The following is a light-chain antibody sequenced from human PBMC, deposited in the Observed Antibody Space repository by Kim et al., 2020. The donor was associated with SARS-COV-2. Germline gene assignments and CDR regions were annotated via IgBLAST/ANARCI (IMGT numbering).Light chain of an antibody. Sequence: ASVGGRVTITCRASQSIIRWMAWYQQKPGKAPNLLIYDASNLGSGVPSRFSGSGSGTEFTLTISSLQADDFVTYYCQQFYAFPYTFGQGTKLEI. CDR3: QQFYAFPYT. CDR1: QSIIRW. CDR2: DAS. V-gene: IGKV1-5*01. J-gene: IGKJ2*01.